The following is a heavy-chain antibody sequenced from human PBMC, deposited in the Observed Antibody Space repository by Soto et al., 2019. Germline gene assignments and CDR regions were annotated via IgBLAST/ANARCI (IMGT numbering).Heavy chain of an antibody. V-gene: IGHV3-21*01. CDR3: GRDTNYYDSGSGVDY. J-gene: IGHJ4*02. Sequence: PWGSLRLSCAASGFTFSSYSMNWVRQAPGKGLEWVSSITSSSTYIHYGDSVKGRFAISRDNAKNSLYLQMNSLRAEDTAVYFCGRDTNYYDSGSGVDYWGQGTLVTVS. CDR2: ITSSSTYI. CDR1: GFTFSSYS. D-gene: IGHD3-10*01.